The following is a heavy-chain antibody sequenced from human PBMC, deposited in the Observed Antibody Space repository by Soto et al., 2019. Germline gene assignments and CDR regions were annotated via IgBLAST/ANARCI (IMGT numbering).Heavy chain of an antibody. CDR3: ATDPKLGVDAFDI. CDR1: GYTLTELS. J-gene: IGHJ3*02. CDR2: FDPEDGET. Sequence: RASVKVSCKVSGYTLTELSMHWVRQAPGKGLEWMGGFDPEDGETIYAQKFQGRVTMTEDTSTDTAYMELSSLRSEDTAVYYCATDPKLGVDAFDIWGQGTMVTVSS. D-gene: IGHD7-27*01. V-gene: IGHV1-24*01.